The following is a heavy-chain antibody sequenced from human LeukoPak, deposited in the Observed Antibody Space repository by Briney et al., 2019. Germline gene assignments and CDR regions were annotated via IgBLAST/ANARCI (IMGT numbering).Heavy chain of an antibody. J-gene: IGHJ5*02. CDR1: GFTFSRYS. D-gene: IGHD1-14*01. Sequence: GGSLRLSCAASGFTFSRYSMNWVRQAPGKGLEWVSSISISSNYIYYTDSLKGRFTISRDNAKNSLYLQMNSLRAEDTAVYYCAREGSVLFDPWGQGTLVTVSS. CDR3: AREGSVLFDP. V-gene: IGHV3-21*01. CDR2: ISISSNYI.